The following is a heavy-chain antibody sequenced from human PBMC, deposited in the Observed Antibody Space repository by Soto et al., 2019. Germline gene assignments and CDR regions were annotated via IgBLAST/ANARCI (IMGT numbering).Heavy chain of an antibody. CDR3: ARNRGWYQLDS. J-gene: IGHJ4*02. D-gene: IGHD6-19*01. CDR2: VSYDGIDE. Sequence: GGSLRLSCAASGFTFTRFGIHWVRQAPGKGLEWVAVVSYDGIDENYADSVKGRFSISRDNSKNTVYLQMNSLRGEDTAVYYCARNRGWYQLDSWGQGTLVTVSS. CDR1: GFTFTRFG. V-gene: IGHV3-30*03.